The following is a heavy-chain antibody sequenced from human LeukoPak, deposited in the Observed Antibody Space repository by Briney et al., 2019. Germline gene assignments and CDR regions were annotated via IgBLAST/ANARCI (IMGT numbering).Heavy chain of an antibody. CDR1: GYTFTSYD. Sequence: GASVKVSCKASGYTFTSYDINWVRQATGQGLEWMGWMNPNSGNTGYAQKFQGRVTITRNTSISTAYMELSSLRSEDTAVYYCAVDGGVIAPADDAFDIWGQGTMVTVSS. CDR3: AVDGGVIAPADDAFDI. J-gene: IGHJ3*02. V-gene: IGHV1-8*03. CDR2: MNPNSGNT. D-gene: IGHD2-21*01.